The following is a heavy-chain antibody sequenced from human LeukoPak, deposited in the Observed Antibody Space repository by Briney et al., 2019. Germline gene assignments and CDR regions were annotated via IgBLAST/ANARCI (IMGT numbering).Heavy chain of an antibody. V-gene: IGHV1-69*06. CDR2: IIPIFCTA. Sequence: SVKVSCKASVGTFSSYSISWVRQPPGQGLESMGGIIPIFCTANYAQNFHDRATIPADKSTSTAYMELSSLRSEDTAVYYCARDQWLEENTNWFDPWGQGTLVTVSS. CDR1: VGTFSSYS. CDR3: ARDQWLEENTNWFDP. J-gene: IGHJ5*02. D-gene: IGHD6-19*01.